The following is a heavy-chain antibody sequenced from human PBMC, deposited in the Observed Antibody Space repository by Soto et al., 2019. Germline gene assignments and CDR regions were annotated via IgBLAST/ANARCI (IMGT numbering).Heavy chain of an antibody. J-gene: IGHJ4*02. Sequence: SETLSLTCTVSGGSVSSGSYYWSWIRQPPGKGLEWIGYIYYSGSTNYNPSLKSRVTISVDTSKNQFSLKLSAVTAADTAVYYCAIAVPGWLLLKGAHDFWGQGTLVTVSS. CDR3: AIAVPGWLLLKGAHDF. CDR1: GGSVSSGSYY. CDR2: IYYSGST. D-gene: IGHD3-10*01. V-gene: IGHV4-61*01.